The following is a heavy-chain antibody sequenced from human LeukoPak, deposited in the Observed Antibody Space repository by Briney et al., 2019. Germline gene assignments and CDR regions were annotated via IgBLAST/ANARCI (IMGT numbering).Heavy chain of an antibody. J-gene: IGHJ3*02. CDR3: ARHLPRTDIGYAFDI. D-gene: IGHD2-15*01. CDR2: IFSSGST. CDR1: GGSFSDYY. V-gene: IGHV4-59*08. Sequence: SETLSLTCAVHGGSFSDYYWSWIRQPPGKGLEWIGYIFSSGSTNYNPSLQSRVTISLVTSTNQFSLRLRSVTAADTAVYYCARHLPRTDIGYAFDIWGQGTVVTVSS.